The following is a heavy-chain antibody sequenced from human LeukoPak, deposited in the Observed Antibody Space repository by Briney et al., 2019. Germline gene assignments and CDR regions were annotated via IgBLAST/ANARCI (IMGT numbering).Heavy chain of an antibody. CDR2: INPNSGGT. J-gene: IGHJ5*02. V-gene: IGHV1-2*02. D-gene: IGHD2-15*01. CDR3: ARDGGEYNWFDP. Sequence: WINPNSGGTNYAQKFQGRVTMTRDTSISTAYMELSRLRSDDTAVYYCARDGGEYNWFDPWGQGTLVTVSS.